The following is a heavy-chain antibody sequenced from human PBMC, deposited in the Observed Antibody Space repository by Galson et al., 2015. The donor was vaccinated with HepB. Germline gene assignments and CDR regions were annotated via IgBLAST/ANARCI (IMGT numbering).Heavy chain of an antibody. CDR1: GGTFSSYA. J-gene: IGHJ4*02. CDR2: IIPILAIA. D-gene: IGHD1-26*01. Sequence: SVKVSCKASGGTFSSYAISWVRQAPGQGLEWMGRIIPILAIANYAQKFQGRVTITADKSTSTAYMELSSLKSEDTAVDYCASGPIVGAPPPGYWGQGTLVTVSS. V-gene: IGHV1-69*04. CDR3: ASGPIVGAPPPGY.